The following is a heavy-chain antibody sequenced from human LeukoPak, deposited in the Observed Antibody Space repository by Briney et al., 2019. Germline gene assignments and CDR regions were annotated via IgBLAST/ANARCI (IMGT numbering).Heavy chain of an antibody. J-gene: IGHJ4*02. Sequence: PSETLSLTCTVSGGSISSYYWSWIRQPPGKGLEWIGYIYYSGSTNYNPSLKSRVTIPVDTSKNQFSLKLSSVTAADTAVYYCAGSGSYSDPVDYWGQGTLVTVSS. D-gene: IGHD1-26*01. CDR3: AGSGSYSDPVDY. CDR2: IYYSGST. V-gene: IGHV4-59*08. CDR1: GGSISSYY.